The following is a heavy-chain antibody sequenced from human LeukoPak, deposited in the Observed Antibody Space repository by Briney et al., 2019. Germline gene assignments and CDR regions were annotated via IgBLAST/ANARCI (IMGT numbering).Heavy chain of an antibody. D-gene: IGHD6-13*01. J-gene: IGHJ4*02. Sequence: GGSLRLSCAASGFTVSSNYMSWVRQAPGKGLEWVSVIYSGGSTYCADSVKGRFTISRDNSKNTLYLQMNSLRAEDTAVYYCARDSAAAGTGYFDYWGQGTLVTVSS. CDR1: GFTVSSNY. V-gene: IGHV3-66*01. CDR3: ARDSAAAGTGYFDY. CDR2: IYSGGST.